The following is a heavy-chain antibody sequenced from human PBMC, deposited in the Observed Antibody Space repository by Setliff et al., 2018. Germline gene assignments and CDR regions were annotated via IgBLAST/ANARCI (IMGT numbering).Heavy chain of an antibody. D-gene: IGHD5-12*01. Sequence: PSETLSLTCTVSDGSLSTYYWSWIRQPPGKGLEFIGYVYYSGTANYSPSLRSRLTISVDTSKNQFSLKLRSVTAADTAVYYCARGGTFRYFDLWGQGAPVTV. CDR3: ARGGTFRYFDL. V-gene: IGHV4-59*01. CDR2: VYYSGTA. J-gene: IGHJ4*02. CDR1: DGSLSTYY.